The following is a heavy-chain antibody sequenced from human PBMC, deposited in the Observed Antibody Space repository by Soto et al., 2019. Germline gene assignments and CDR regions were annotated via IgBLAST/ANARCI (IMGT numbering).Heavy chain of an antibody. V-gene: IGHV3-48*02. D-gene: IGHD2-2*01. CDR1: GFTFSSYS. Sequence: EVQLVESGGGLVQPGGSLRLSCAASGFTFSSYSMNWVRQAPGEGLEWVSYISSSSSAIYSADSVKGRFTISRDNAKNSLYLQMNSLRDEDTAVYYCARDIMPRLGVYQCGMDVWGQGTTVTVSS. J-gene: IGHJ6*02. CDR2: ISSSSSAI. CDR3: ARDIMPRLGVYQCGMDV.